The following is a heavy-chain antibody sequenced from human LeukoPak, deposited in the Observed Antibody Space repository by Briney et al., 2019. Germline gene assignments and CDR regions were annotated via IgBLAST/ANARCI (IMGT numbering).Heavy chain of an antibody. V-gene: IGHV4-59*01. CDR3: ARSYSSSWYITQYYYYMDV. D-gene: IGHD6-13*01. CDR1: GGSISSYY. J-gene: IGHJ6*03. CDR2: IYYSGST. Sequence: PSETLSLTCTVSGGSISSYYWSWIRQPPGKGLEWIGYIYYSGSTNCNPSLKSRVTISVDTSKNQFSLKLSSVTAADTAVYYCARSYSSSWYITQYYYYMDVWGKGTTVTVSS.